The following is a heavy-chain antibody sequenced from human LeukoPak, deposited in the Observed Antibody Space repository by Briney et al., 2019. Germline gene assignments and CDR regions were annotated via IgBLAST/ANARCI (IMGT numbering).Heavy chain of an antibody. D-gene: IGHD2-2*01. Sequence: QTGGSLRLSCAASGFTFSTFGMHWVRQAPGKGLEWVAVISYDGRNTYYADSVKGRFTISRDNSKNTLYLQMNSLKTEDTAVYYCAKDRLVVAPAAMTSNFDFWGQGTLVTVSS. J-gene: IGHJ4*02. CDR3: AKDRLVVAPAAMTSNFDF. CDR2: ISYDGRNT. V-gene: IGHV3-30*18. CDR1: GFTFSTFG.